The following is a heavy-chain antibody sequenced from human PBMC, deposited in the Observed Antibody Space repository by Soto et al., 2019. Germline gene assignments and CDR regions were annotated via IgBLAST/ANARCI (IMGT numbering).Heavy chain of an antibody. D-gene: IGHD3-22*01. CDR3: ARGRRITMIVVVINKPFDH. CDR1: GGSFSGYY. J-gene: IGHJ4*02. Sequence: QVQLQQRGAGLSKPSETLSLTCAVYGGSFSGYYWSWIRQPPGKGLEWVGEVNPSGSTNDNPSLKSRVTISVDTSKNQFSLKLSSVTAADTAMYYCARGRRITMIVVVINKPFDHWGQGTLVTVPS. CDR2: VNPSGST. V-gene: IGHV4-34*01.